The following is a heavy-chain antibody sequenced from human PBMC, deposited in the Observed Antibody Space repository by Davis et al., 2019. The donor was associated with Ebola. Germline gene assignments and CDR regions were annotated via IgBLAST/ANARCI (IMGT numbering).Heavy chain of an antibody. CDR3: ARDVLYYYDGIGYFSNWFDP. Sequence: MPSETLSLTCAVYGGSFSGYYWSSIRQPPGKGLEWIGRIYTSGSTNYNPSLKSRVTISVATSKNQFSLKLSSVTAADTAVYYCARDVLYYYDGIGYFSNWFDPWGQGTLVTVSS. V-gene: IGHV4-59*10. J-gene: IGHJ5*02. D-gene: IGHD3-22*01. CDR2: IYTSGST. CDR1: GGSFSGYY.